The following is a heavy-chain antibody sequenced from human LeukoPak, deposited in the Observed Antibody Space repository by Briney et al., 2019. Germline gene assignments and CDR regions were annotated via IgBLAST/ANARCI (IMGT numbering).Heavy chain of an antibody. J-gene: IGHJ5*02. D-gene: IGHD2-15*01. CDR2: IYYSEST. CDR1: GVSISSYY. Sequence: SETLSLTCTVSGVSISSYYWSWIRQPPGKGLEGIGYIYYSESTNYNPSLKSRVTISVDTSKNQFSLKLSSVTAADTAVYYCARELHYCSGGSCYPDWFDPWGQGTLVTVSS. V-gene: IGHV4-59*01. CDR3: ARELHYCSGGSCYPDWFDP.